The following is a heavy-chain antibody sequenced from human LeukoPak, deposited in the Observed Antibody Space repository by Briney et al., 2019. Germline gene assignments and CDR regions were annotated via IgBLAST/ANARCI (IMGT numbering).Heavy chain of an antibody. J-gene: IGHJ4*02. CDR2: FDPEDGET. CDR3: ATDQGKASYYHDSPYYN. CDR1: GYTLTELS. V-gene: IGHV1-24*01. Sequence: GASVKVSCKVSGYTLTELSMHWVRQAPGKGLEWMGGFDPEDGETIYAQKFQGRVTMTEDTSTDTAYMELSSLRSEDTAVYYCATDQGKASYYHDSPYYNWGQGTLATVSS. D-gene: IGHD3-22*01.